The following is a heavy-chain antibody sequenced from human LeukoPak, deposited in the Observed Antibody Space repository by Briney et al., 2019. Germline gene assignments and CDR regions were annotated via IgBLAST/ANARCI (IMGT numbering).Heavy chain of an antibody. CDR1: EFTFSSYS. CDR3: ATTQGYYYGMDV. J-gene: IGHJ6*02. CDR2: ITNSGNSK. V-gene: IGHV3-48*01. Sequence: GGSLRLSCAASEFTFSSYSMNWVRQAPGKGLEWVSYITNSGNSKSYADSVKGRFTISRDNTKNSLYLQMNGLRAEDTAVYYCATTQGYYYGMDVWGQGTTVTVSS.